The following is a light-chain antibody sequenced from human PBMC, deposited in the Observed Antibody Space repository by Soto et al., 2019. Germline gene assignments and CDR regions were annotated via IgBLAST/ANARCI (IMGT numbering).Light chain of an antibody. CDR3: SSYTGSSNLWLFCAGTNDVVV. V-gene: IGLV2-8*01. CDR2: EVD. J-gene: IGLJ3*02. CDR1: SSDVGAYNS. Sequence: QSALTQPPSASGSPGQSVTISCTGTSSDVGAYNSVSWYRQYPGKAPKLLIYEVDKRPSGVPGRFSGSKSGNTASLTVSGLQADDEANYYCSSYTGSSNLWLFCAGTNDVVVFGGGTKLTVL.